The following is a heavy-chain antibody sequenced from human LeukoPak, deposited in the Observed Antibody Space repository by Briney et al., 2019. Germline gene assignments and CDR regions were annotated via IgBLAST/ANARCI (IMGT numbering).Heavy chain of an antibody. D-gene: IGHD6-13*01. V-gene: IGHV3-20*01. J-gene: IGHJ3*02. CDR3: ARAQYSSSWTGELGAFDI. Sequence: GGSLRLSCAASGFTFSSYSMSWVRQAPGKGLEWVSGINWNGGSTGYADSVKGRFTISRDNAKNSLYLQMNSLRAEDTALYHCARAQYSSSWTGELGAFDIWGQGTMVTVSS. CDR2: INWNGGST. CDR1: GFTFSSYS.